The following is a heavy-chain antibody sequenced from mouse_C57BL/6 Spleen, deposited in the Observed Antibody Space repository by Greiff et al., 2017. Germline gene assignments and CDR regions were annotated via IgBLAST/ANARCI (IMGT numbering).Heavy chain of an antibody. J-gene: IGHJ1*03. Sequence: VKLMESGAELVKPGASVKISCKASGYTFTDYYINWVKQRPGQGLEWIGKIGPGSGSTYYNEKFKGKATLTADKSSSTAYMQLSSLTSEDSAVYFCARSGYYYGSSYEGYFDVWGTGTTVTVSS. CDR3: ARSGYYYGSSYEGYFDV. CDR1: GYTFTDYY. V-gene: IGHV1-77*01. CDR2: IGPGSGST. D-gene: IGHD1-1*01.